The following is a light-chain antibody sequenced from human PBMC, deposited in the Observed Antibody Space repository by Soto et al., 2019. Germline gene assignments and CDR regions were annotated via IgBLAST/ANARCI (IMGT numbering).Light chain of an antibody. V-gene: IGKV1-39*01. CDR2: AAS. Sequence: DIQMTQSPSSLSASVGDRVTITCRASQSISSYLNWYQQKPGKAPKLLIYAASSLQCGVPSRFSGSGSGTDFTLTISSLQPEDFATYYCKQSYSTPPMYTFGQGTKLEIK. CDR1: QSISSY. J-gene: IGKJ2*01. CDR3: KQSYSTPPMYT.